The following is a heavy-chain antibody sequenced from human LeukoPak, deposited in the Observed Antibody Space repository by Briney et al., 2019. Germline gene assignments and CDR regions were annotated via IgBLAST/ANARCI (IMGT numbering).Heavy chain of an antibody. J-gene: IGHJ3*02. V-gene: IGHV3-53*01. CDR3: ATPWRLARAFDI. Sequence: GGSLRLSXAASGFTVSSNYMSWVRQAPGKGLEWVSVIYSGGSTYYADSVKGRFTISRDNSKNTLYLQMNSLRAEDTAVYYCATPWRLARAFDIWGQGTMVAVSS. CDR1: GFTVSSNY. D-gene: IGHD1-1*01. CDR2: IYSGGST.